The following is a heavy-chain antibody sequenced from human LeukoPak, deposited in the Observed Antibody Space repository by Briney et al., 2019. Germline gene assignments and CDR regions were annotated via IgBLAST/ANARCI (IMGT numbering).Heavy chain of an antibody. D-gene: IGHD6-13*01. V-gene: IGHV3-7*01. CDR2: IKQDGSEK. CDR3: AQTIATAATGD. Sequence: PGGSLRLSCAASGFTFSSYWMSWVRQAPGKGLEWVANIKQDGSEKYYVDSVKGRFTISRDNAQDSLYLHMNSLRAEDTAVYYCAQTIATAATGDWGQGTLVTVSS. J-gene: IGHJ4*02. CDR1: GFTFSSYW.